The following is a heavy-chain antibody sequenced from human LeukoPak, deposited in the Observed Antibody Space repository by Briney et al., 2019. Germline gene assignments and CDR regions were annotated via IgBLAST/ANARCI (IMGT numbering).Heavy chain of an antibody. J-gene: IGHJ6*03. CDR3: ARAPGGSHYYYYYMDV. V-gene: IGHV3-74*01. CDR2: INTDGSST. CDR1: GVTFSSYW. Sequence: GGSLRLSCAASGVTFSSYWMHWVRQAPGKGLVWVSRINTDGSSTGYADSVKGRFTISRDNAKSTLYLQMNSLRAEDTAAYYCARAPGGSHYYYYYMDVWGKGTTVTVSS. D-gene: IGHD2-15*01.